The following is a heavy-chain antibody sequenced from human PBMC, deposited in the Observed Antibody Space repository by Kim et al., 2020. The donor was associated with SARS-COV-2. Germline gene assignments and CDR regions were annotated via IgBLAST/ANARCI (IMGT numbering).Heavy chain of an antibody. J-gene: IGHJ4*02. V-gene: IGHV4-39*01. CDR2: IFHSGST. CDR3: GQFGEYEVLTGYYFDN. D-gene: IGHD3-9*01. Sequence: SETLSLTCTVSGGSITSDSFYWGWIRQPPGKRLEWIGSIFHSGSTYYNPSLKSRVTISVDTSKDQFSLKLNSVTAADTAIYYCGQFGEYEVLTGYYFDNWGQGTLVTVSS. CDR1: GGSITSDSFY.